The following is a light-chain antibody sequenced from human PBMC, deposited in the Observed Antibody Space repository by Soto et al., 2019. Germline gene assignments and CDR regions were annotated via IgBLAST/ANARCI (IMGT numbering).Light chain of an antibody. J-gene: IGKJ1*01. V-gene: IGKV3-15*01. Sequence: EIVMTQSPATLSVSPGERATLSCRASQSVSTNLSCYQQKPGHAPILLIYGASTRAAGVPARFSGSGSGTEFTLTISSLQSEDFAVYSCQQYDNWPPWTFGQGNKGELK. CDR2: GAS. CDR3: QQYDNWPPWT. CDR1: QSVSTN.